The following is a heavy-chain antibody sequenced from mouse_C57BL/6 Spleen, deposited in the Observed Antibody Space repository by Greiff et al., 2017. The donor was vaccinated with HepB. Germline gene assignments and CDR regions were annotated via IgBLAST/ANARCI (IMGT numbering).Heavy chain of an antibody. J-gene: IGHJ2*01. CDR2: IYPGDGDT. CDR1: GYAFSSYW. D-gene: IGHD1-1*01. V-gene: IGHV1-80*01. CDR3: AREGAGSSLRDYFDY. Sequence: VQLQQSGAELVKPGASVKISCKASGYAFSSYWMNWVKQRPGKGLEWIGQIYPGDGDTNYNGKFKGKATLTADKSSSTAYMQLSSLTSEDSAVYFCAREGAGSSLRDYFDYWGQGTTLTVSS.